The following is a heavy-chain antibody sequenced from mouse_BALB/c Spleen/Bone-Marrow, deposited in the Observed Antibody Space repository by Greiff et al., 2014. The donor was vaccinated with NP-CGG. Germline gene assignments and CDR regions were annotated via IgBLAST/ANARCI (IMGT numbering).Heavy chain of an antibody. J-gene: IGHJ4*01. Sequence: EVQLVESGGGLVQPGGPRKLSCAASGFTFSSFGMHWVRRAPEKGLEWVAYISSGSSNIDYADTVKGRFTISRDNPKNTLFLQMTSLRSEDTAMYYCARWGYYYAMDYWGQGTSVTVSS. CDR1: GFTFSSFG. CDR3: ARWGYYYAMDY. V-gene: IGHV5-17*02. CDR2: ISSGSSNI. D-gene: IGHD2-2*01.